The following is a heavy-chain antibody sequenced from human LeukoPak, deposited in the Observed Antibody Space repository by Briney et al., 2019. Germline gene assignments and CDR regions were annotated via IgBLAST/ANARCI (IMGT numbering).Heavy chain of an antibody. CDR2: INEDGAER. J-gene: IGHJ4*02. CDR1: GFRFSSYW. CDR3: ARALYDFPTTDY. D-gene: IGHD3-3*01. Sequence: PGRSLRLSCAASGFRFSSYWMSWVRQAPGKGLEWVANINEDGAERHYVDSVKGRFTISRDNAKNSLYLQMNSLRAEDTALYYCARALYDFPTTDYWGQGTLVTVSS. V-gene: IGHV3-7*03.